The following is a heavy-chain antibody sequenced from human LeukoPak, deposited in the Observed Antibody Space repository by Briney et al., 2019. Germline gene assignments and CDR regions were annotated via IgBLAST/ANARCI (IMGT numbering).Heavy chain of an antibody. D-gene: IGHD2-15*01. Sequence: ASVKVSCKASGYTFTSYYMHWVRQAPGQGLEWMGGIIPVLGTANYAQKFQGRVTITADESTSTAYMELSSLISEDTAVYYCAAPQSRISSYYYVMDVWGQGTTVTVSS. J-gene: IGHJ6*02. CDR3: AAPQSRISSYYYVMDV. V-gene: IGHV1-69*13. CDR2: IIPVLGTA. CDR1: GYTFTSYY.